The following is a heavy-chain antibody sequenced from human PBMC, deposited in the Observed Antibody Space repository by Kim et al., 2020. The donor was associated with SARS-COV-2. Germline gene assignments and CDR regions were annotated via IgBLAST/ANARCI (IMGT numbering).Heavy chain of an antibody. D-gene: IGHD6-13*01. V-gene: IGHV3-30*01. Sequence: ADSGKGQFTISRATSKNTLILQMNSLRAEDTAVYYCARDRGSSWYSGLDYWGQGTLVTVSS. J-gene: IGHJ4*02. CDR3: ARDRGSSWYSGLDY.